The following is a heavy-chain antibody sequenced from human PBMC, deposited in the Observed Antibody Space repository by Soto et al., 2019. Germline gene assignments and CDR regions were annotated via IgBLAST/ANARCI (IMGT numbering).Heavy chain of an antibody. CDR1: GFTFSSYS. J-gene: IGHJ3*02. CDR3: AXDRXXGXXXXXXI. Sequence: EVQLVESGGGLVKPGGSLRLSCAASGFTFSSYSMNWVRQAPGKGLEWVSSISSSSSYIYYADSVKGRFTISRDNAKNSLYLQMNSLRAEDTAXYXXAXDRXXGXXXXXXIXGXGTMVTVSS. CDR2: ISSSSSYI. V-gene: IGHV3-21*01.